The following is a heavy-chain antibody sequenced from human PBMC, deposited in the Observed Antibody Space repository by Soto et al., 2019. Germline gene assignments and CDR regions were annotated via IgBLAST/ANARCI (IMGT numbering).Heavy chain of an antibody. V-gene: IGHV1-18*01. CDR3: AGDSLGYSGYDPADGAFEI. CDR2: ISAYNGNT. Sequence: ASVKVSCMASGYTFTSYGISWVRQAPGQGLERMGWISAYNGNTNYAQKLQGRDTMTPDTSTSTAYMELRSLRSDDTAVSYCAGDSLGYSGYDPADGAFEIWGRGTMGTV. J-gene: IGHJ3*02. CDR1: GYTFTSYG. D-gene: IGHD5-12*01.